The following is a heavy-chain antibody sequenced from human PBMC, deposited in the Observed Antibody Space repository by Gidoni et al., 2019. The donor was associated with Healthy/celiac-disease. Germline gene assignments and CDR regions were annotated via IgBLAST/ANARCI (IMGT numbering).Heavy chain of an antibody. Sequence: QVQLVQSGAEVKKPGASVKVSCKAYGYTFTNYARHWVRQAPGQRLEWMGWINAGNGNTKYSQKFQGRVTITRDTSASPAYMELSSLRSEDTAVYYCARGRGTVWSLVRQNKNWFDPWGQGTLVTVSS. J-gene: IGHJ5*02. V-gene: IGHV1-3*01. CDR2: INAGNGNT. CDR1: GYTFTNYA. D-gene: IGHD1-1*01. CDR3: ARGRGTVWSLVRQNKNWFDP.